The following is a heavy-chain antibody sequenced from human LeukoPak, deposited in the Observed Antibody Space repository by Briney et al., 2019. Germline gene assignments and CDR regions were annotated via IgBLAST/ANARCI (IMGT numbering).Heavy chain of an antibody. CDR2: INPNSGGT. V-gene: IGHV1-2*02. CDR1: GYTFTGYY. J-gene: IGHJ3*02. D-gene: IGHD1-26*01. Sequence: ASVKVSCKASGYTFTGYYMHWVRQAPGQGLEWMGWINPNSGGTNYAQKFQGRVTVTRDTSISTAYMELSRLRSDDTAVYYCARDQELNIIVGVMVGAFDIWGQGTVVTVSS. CDR3: ARDQELNIIVGVMVGAFDI.